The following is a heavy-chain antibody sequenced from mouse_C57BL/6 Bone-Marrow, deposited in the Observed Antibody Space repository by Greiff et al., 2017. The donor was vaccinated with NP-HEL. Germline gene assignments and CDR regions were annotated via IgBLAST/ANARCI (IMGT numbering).Heavy chain of an antibody. V-gene: IGHV1-26*01. J-gene: IGHJ4*01. D-gene: IGHD1-1*01. CDR1: GYTFTDYY. Sequence: VQLQQSGPELVKPGASVKISCKASGYTFTDYYMNWVKQSHGKSLEWIGDINPNNGGTSYTQKFKGKATLTVDKSSSTAYMELRSLTAEDSAVYDCARSGDDGSRCAMDYWGQGTSVTVSS. CDR2: INPNNGGT. CDR3: ARSGDDGSRCAMDY.